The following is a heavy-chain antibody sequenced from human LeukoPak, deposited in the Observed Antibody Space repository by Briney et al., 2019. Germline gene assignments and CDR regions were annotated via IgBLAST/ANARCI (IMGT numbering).Heavy chain of an antibody. CDR1: GYTFTGYY. D-gene: IGHD6-13*01. CDR2: INPNSGGT. J-gene: IGHJ4*02. CDR3: ASPLYSSSWYLLI. V-gene: IGHV1-2*02. Sequence: ASVKVSCKASGYTFTGYYMHWVRQAPGQGLEWMGWINPNSGGTNYAQKFQGRVTMTTDTSTSTAYMELRSLRSDDTAVYYCASPLYSSSWYLLIWGQGTLVTVSS.